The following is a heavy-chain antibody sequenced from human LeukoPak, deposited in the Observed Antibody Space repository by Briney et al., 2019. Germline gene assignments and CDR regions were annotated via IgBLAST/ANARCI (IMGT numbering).Heavy chain of an antibody. Sequence: SETLSLTCAVSGGPISRNSWWSWVRQPPGKGLEWVGEISDTGSTDYNPSLKSRVTISVDNSNNQFSLKVNSVTAADTAVYFCASNALEGFIAVHGVGIWGQGTTVTVSS. V-gene: IGHV4-4*02. D-gene: IGHD6-6*01. J-gene: IGHJ6*02. CDR1: GGPISRNSW. CDR3: ASNALEGFIAVHGVGI. CDR2: ISDTGST.